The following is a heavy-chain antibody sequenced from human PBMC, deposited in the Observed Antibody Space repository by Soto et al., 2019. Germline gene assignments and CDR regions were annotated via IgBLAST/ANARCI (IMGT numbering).Heavy chain of an antibody. J-gene: IGHJ6*02. CDR2: IIPILGIA. D-gene: IGHD2-21*02. Sequence: QVQLVQSGAEVKKPGSSVKVSCKASGGTFSSYTISWVRQAPGQGLEWMGRIIPILGIANYAQKFQGRVTITADKSTSTAYMGLSSLRSEDTAVYYCAREGGGGDCYFCYYYGMDVWGQGTTVTVSS. CDR1: GGTFSSYT. V-gene: IGHV1-69*08. CDR3: AREGGGGDCYFCYYYGMDV.